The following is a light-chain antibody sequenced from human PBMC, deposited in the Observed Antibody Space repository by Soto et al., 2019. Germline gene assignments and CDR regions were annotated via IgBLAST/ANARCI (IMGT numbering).Light chain of an antibody. CDR1: QGISSW. CDR2: KAS. Sequence: DIQMTQSPSTLSASVGDRVTITCRASQGISSWLAWYQQKPGKAPKLLTYKASSLETGVPSRSSGSGPGTEFTLIISSLQPDDFASYFCQQYGSSSPCTFGQGTKVEIK. J-gene: IGKJ1*01. CDR3: QQYGSSSPCT. V-gene: IGKV1-5*03.